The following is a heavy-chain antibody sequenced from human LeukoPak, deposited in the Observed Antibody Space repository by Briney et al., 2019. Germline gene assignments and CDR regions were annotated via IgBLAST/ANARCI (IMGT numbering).Heavy chain of an antibody. Sequence: GGTLRLSCAASGFTFSSYGMSWVRQTPGEGLEWVSAISGSGGSTYYADSVKGRFTISRDNSKNTLYLQMNSLRAEDTAVYYCAKARPFKLGYYYYYMDVWGKGTTVTISS. D-gene: IGHD2/OR15-2a*01. J-gene: IGHJ6*03. V-gene: IGHV3-23*01. CDR1: GFTFSSYG. CDR2: ISGSGGST. CDR3: AKARPFKLGYYYYYMDV.